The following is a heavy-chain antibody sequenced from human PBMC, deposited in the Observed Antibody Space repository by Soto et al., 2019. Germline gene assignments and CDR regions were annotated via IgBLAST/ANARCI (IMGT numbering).Heavy chain of an antibody. D-gene: IGHD6-25*01. J-gene: IGHJ6*02. CDR3: ARMGSQRYYYYGMDV. CDR1: GFTFSSYS. V-gene: IGHV3-21*01. CDR2: ISSSSSYI. Sequence: WGSLRLSCAASGFTFSSYSMNWVRQAPGKGLEWVSSISSSSSYIYYADSVKGRFTISRDNAKNSLYLQMNSLRAEDTAVYYCARMGSQRYYYYGMDVWGQGTTVTVSS.